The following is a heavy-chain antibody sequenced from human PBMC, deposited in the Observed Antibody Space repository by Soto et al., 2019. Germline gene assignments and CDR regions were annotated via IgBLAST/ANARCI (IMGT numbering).Heavy chain of an antibody. CDR1: GGSFSGYY. CDR3: ARGWGSGVFDY. CDR2: INHSGST. Sequence: QLQLQQWGAGLLKPSETLSLTCAVYGGSFSGYYWNWIRQPPGKGLEWIGEINHSGSTNYNPSLKSRVTISVDTCKNQFSLKLSSVTAADTAVYYCARGWGSGVFDYWGQGTLVTVSS. D-gene: IGHD6-19*01. J-gene: IGHJ4*02. V-gene: IGHV4-34*01.